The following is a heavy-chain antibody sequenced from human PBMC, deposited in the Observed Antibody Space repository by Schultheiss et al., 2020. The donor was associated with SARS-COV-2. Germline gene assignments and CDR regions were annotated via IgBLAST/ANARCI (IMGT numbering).Heavy chain of an antibody. CDR1: GFTFSTYG. V-gene: IGHV3-23*01. CDR2: ISGSGVST. J-gene: IGHJ1*01. CDR3: AKDLTGYDDYGGFQH. D-gene: IGHD4-23*01. Sequence: GGSLRLSCAASGFTFSTYGMNWVRQAPGKGLEWVSSISGSGVSTYYADSVKGRFTISRDNSENTLYLQMNSLRAEDTAVYYCAKDLTGYDDYGGFQHWGQGTLGTVSS.